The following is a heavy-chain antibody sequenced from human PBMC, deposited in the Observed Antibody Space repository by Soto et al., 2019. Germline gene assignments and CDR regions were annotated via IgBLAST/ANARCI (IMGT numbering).Heavy chain of an antibody. CDR2: TRNKARSYTT. CDR1: GFIFSDQY. Sequence: EMQLVESGGRLVQPGGSLRLSCAASGFIFSDQYMDWVRQAPGKGLEWVGRTRNKARSYTTEYAASVKGRFTISRDDSKNALYLHMNSLKTEDTAVYYCARDLGGAPYVDLWGRCTLVTVSS. CDR3: ARDLGGAPYVDL. J-gene: IGHJ2*01. D-gene: IGHD3-16*01. V-gene: IGHV3-72*01.